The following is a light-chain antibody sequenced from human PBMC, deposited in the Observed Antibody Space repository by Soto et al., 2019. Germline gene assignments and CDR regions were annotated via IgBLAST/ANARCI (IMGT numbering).Light chain of an antibody. CDR2: GSS. Sequence: EIVMTQSPATLSVSPGERATLSFRASQSVSSNLAWYQQKPGQAPRLLIYGSSTRATGIPARFSGSGSGTEFTLTISSLQSEDFVVYYCQQYNNWPPWTFGQGTKVDIK. J-gene: IGKJ1*01. CDR1: QSVSSN. CDR3: QQYNNWPPWT. V-gene: IGKV3-15*01.